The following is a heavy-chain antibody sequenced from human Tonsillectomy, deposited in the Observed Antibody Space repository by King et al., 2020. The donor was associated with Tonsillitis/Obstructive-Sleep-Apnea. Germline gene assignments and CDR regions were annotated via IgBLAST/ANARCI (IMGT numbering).Heavy chain of an antibody. CDR3: ARRAYSNYGYFYYYMDV. Sequence: VQLQQWGAGLLKPSETLSLTCAVYGGSFSAYYWSWIRQPPGKGLEWIGEVHPSGSTTDNPSLKGRVNISVDTSKNQFSLNLSSVTAADTALYYCARRAYSNYGYFYYYMDVWDKGTTVIVSS. CDR2: VHPSGST. CDR1: GGSFSAYY. V-gene: IGHV4-34*01. J-gene: IGHJ6*03. D-gene: IGHD4-11*01.